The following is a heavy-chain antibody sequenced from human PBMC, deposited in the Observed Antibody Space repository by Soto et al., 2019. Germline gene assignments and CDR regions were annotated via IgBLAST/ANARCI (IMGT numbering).Heavy chain of an antibody. CDR2: IYTSGST. V-gene: IGHV4-4*07. CDR3: ARDSPFWSGYYSRSGKRENWFDP. CDR1: GGSISSYY. Sequence: SETLSLTCTVSGGSISSYYLSWIRQPAGKGLEWIGRIYTSGSTNYNPSLKSRVTMSVDTSKNQFSLKLSSVTAADTAVYYCARDSPFWSGYYSRSGKRENWFDPWGQGTLVTVYS. D-gene: IGHD3-3*01. J-gene: IGHJ5*02.